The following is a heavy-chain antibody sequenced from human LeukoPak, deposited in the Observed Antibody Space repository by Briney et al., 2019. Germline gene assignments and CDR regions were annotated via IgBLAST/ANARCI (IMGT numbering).Heavy chain of an antibody. V-gene: IGHV4-61*02. J-gene: IGHJ4*02. D-gene: IGHD3-10*01. CDR3: ARVGVLLWFGEFYYFDY. Sequence: PSQTLSLTCTVSGDSISSGSYYWSWIRQPAGKGLEWIGRIYASGSTNYNPSLESRVTISVDTSKNQFSLKLSSVTAADTAVYYCARVGVLLWFGEFYYFDYWGQGTLVTVSS. CDR1: GDSISSGSYY. CDR2: IYASGST.